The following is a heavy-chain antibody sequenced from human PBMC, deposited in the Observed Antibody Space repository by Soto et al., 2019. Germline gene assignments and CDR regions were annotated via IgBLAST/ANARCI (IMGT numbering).Heavy chain of an antibody. Sequence: QVHLQQWGAGLLRPSETLSLTCNVSGWSLTGYFWNWIRQPPGRPMEWIGEVNHAGAATYNPSLRRRVTLLVDTSKNQFSLRLASVAATDTALYFCARGYFTRQSLDYWDQGALVTGSS. CDR2: VNHAGAA. J-gene: IGHJ4*02. CDR1: GWSLTGYF. V-gene: IGHV4-34*01. CDR3: ARGYFTRQSLDY.